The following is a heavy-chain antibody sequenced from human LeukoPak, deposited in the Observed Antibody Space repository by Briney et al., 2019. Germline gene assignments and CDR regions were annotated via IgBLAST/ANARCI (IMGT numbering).Heavy chain of an antibody. V-gene: IGHV3-33*01. Sequence: GGSLRLSCAASGFTLSRYGMHWVRHAPGKGLECVAVVWYDRSNKYCADSVKGRFTIPRDNSKNTLYLQMNSLRAEDTAVYYCASDYGGNSASFFDYWGQGTLVTVSS. D-gene: IGHD4-23*01. CDR3: ASDYGGNSASFFDY. CDR1: GFTLSRYG. CDR2: VWYDRSNK. J-gene: IGHJ4*02.